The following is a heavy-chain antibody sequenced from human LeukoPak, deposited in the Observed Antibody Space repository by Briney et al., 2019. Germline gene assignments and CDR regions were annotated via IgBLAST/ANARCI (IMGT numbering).Heavy chain of an antibody. CDR2: INPNSGGT. V-gene: IGHV1-2*02. Sequence: ASVKVSCNASGYTFTGYYIHLVRQAPGQGLELMGWINPNSGGTNYAQTFQGRVTMTRDTSISTAYMELSRLRSADTAVYYCARALSGSYSDFDYWGQGTLVTVSS. CDR3: ARALSGSYSDFDY. D-gene: IGHD1-26*01. J-gene: IGHJ4*02. CDR1: GYTFTGYY.